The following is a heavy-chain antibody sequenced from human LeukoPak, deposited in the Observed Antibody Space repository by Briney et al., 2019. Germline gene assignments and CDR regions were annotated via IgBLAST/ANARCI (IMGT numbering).Heavy chain of an antibody. J-gene: IGHJ4*02. D-gene: IGHD4-17*01. Sequence: GGSLRLSCAASGFTFSSYAMTWVRQAPGKGLEWVSAISGSGYNSYYADSVKGRFTVSRDNSKNTEYLQMNSLRAEDTAIYYCAKDDDDGDHVVVDHWGQGTLVTVSS. V-gene: IGHV3-23*01. CDR2: ISGSGYNS. CDR1: GFTFSSYA. CDR3: AKDDDDGDHVVVDH.